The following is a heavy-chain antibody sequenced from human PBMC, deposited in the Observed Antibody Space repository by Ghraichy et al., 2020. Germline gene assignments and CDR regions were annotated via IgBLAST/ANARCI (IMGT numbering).Heavy chain of an antibody. Sequence: SETLSLTCAVYGGSFSGYYWSWIRQPPGKGLEWIGEINHSGSTNYNPSLKSRVTISVDTSKNQFSLKLSSVTAADTAVYYCARGPGVVPAAIPSVYYGMDVWGQGTTVTVSS. CDR2: INHSGST. J-gene: IGHJ6*02. CDR3: ARGPGVVPAAIPSVYYGMDV. CDR1: GGSFSGYY. D-gene: IGHD2-2*02. V-gene: IGHV4-34*01.